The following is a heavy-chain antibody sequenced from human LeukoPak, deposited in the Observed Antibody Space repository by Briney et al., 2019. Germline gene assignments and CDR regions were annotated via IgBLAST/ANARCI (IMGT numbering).Heavy chain of an antibody. D-gene: IGHD5-12*01. CDR3: AKDKLDIVATITIGYFDY. Sequence: PGGSLRLSCAASGFTFADYAMHSVRQAPGKGLEWVSGISWNSGSIGYADSVKGRFTFSRDNAKNSLYLQMNSLRAEDTALYYCAKDKLDIVATITIGYFDYWGQGTLVTVSS. CDR1: GFTFADYA. V-gene: IGHV3-9*01. CDR2: ISWNSGSI. J-gene: IGHJ4*02.